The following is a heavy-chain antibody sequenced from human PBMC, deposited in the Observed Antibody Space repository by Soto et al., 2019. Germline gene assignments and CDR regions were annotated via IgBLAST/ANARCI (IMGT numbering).Heavy chain of an antibody. CDR2: INSDGSST. J-gene: IGHJ6*02. V-gene: IGHV3-74*01. Sequence: GGSLRLSCAASGFTFSSYWMHWVRQAPGKGLVWVSRINSDGSSTSYADSVKGRFTISRDNAKNTLYLQMNSLRAEDTAVYYCARVEVILGSWYSQSPSYYSGMDVWGQGTTVTVSS. D-gene: IGHD6-13*01. CDR3: ARVEVILGSWYSQSPSYYSGMDV. CDR1: GFTFSSYW.